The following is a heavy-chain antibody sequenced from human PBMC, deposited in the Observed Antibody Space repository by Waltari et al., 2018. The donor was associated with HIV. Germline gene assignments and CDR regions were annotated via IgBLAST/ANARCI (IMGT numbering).Heavy chain of an antibody. CDR1: GFTFSSYW. J-gene: IGHJ4*02. Sequence: EVQLVESGGGLVQPGGSLRLSCAASGFTFSSYWRHWVGPAPGKGLVWVSRIKSDGTITTYADSVKGRFTISRDNAKNTLFLQMNSLRAEDTAIYYCARDLVVLRYFDWLSTYFDYWGQGTLVTVSS. CDR2: IKSDGTIT. CDR3: ARDLVVLRYFDWLSTYFDY. D-gene: IGHD3-9*01. V-gene: IGHV3-74*01.